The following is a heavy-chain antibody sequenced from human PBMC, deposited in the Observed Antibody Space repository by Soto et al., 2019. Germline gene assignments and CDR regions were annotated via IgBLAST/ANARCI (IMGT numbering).Heavy chain of an antibody. CDR1: GFTFSSYS. CDR2: ISSSSSTI. CDR3: ARDGYFDWLLHYYYYYGMDV. Sequence: GGSLRLSCAASGFTFSSYSMNWVRQAPGKGLEWVSYISSSSSTIYYADSVKGRFTISRDNAKNSLYLQMNSLRAEDTAVYYCARDGYFDWLLHYYYYYGMDVWGQGTTVTVSS. J-gene: IGHJ6*02. V-gene: IGHV3-48*04. D-gene: IGHD3-9*01.